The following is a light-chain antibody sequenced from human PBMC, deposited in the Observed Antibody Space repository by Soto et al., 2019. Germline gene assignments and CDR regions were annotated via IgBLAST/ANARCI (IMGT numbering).Light chain of an antibody. V-gene: IGLV2-23*01. CDR2: EAS. J-gene: IGLJ3*02. CDR3: CSFTSSDTWV. CDR1: SSDVGNSNF. Sequence: QSALTQPASVSGSPGQSITVSCTGSSSDVGNSNFVSWYQHHPGKAPTLIIYEASKRPSGVSNRFSGSKSGNTASLTISGLQADDEADYYCCSFTSSDTWVFGGVTKLTVL.